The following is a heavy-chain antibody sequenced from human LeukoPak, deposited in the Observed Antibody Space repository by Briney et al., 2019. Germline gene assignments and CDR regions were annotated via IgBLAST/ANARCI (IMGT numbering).Heavy chain of an antibody. D-gene: IGHD6-25*01. CDR2: IYTTGST. V-gene: IGHV4-4*07. CDR1: GASISSYF. Sequence: MTSETLSHTCTVSGASISSYFWSWIRQPAGKGLEWIGRIYTTGSTNYNPSLKSRLTMSVDTSKNQFSLKLSSVTAADTAVYYCARISTAYYFDYWGQGTLVTVSS. J-gene: IGHJ4*02. CDR3: ARISTAYYFDY.